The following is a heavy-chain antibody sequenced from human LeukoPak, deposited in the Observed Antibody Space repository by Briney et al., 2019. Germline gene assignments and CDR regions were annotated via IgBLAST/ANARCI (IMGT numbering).Heavy chain of an antibody. CDR2: INHSGST. CDR1: GGSFSGYY. CDR3: ARRGDCSSTSCYRGWFDP. D-gene: IGHD2-2*01. J-gene: IGHJ5*02. Sequence: PSETLSLTCAVYGGSFSGYYWSWIRQPPGKGLEWIGEINHSGSTYYNPSLKSRVTISVDTSKNQFSLKLSSVTAADTAVYYCARRGDCSSTSCYRGWFDPWGQGTLVTVSS. V-gene: IGHV4-34*01.